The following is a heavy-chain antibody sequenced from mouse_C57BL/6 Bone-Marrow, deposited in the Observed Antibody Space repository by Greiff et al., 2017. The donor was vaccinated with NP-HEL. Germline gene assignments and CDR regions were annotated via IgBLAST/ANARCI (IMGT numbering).Heavy chain of an antibody. V-gene: IGHV1-19*01. J-gene: IGHJ1*03. Sequence: VQLQQSGPVLVKPGASVKMSCKASGYTFTDYYMNWVKQSHGKSLEWIGVINPYNGGTSYNKKFKGKATLTVDKSSSTAYMELNSLTSEDSAVYYCANGYPSYWYFDVWGTGTTVTVSS. CDR2: INPYNGGT. D-gene: IGHD2-2*01. CDR3: ANGYPSYWYFDV. CDR1: GYTFTDYY.